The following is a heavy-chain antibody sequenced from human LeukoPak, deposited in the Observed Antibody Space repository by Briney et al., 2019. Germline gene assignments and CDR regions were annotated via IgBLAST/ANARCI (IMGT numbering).Heavy chain of an antibody. D-gene: IGHD3-22*01. Sequence: GGSLRLSCAASGFXFSSYWMSWVRQAPGKGLEWVAYIKQDGSEKYYVDSVKGRFTISRDNAKNSLYLQMNSLRAEDTAVYYCARAPPYYYDSSGYYYRMYYFDYWGQGTLVTVSS. J-gene: IGHJ4*02. CDR2: IKQDGSEK. CDR1: GFXFSSYW. CDR3: ARAPPYYYDSSGYYYRMYYFDY. V-gene: IGHV3-7*04.